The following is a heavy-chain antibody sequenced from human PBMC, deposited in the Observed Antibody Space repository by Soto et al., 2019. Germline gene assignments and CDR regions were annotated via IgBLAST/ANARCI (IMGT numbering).Heavy chain of an antibody. J-gene: IGHJ5*02. Sequence: EVQLVESGGNLIQPGGSLRLSCAASGFTFSSYWMHWVRQAPGKGLVWVSRINSDGSSTSYVDSVKGRFTISSANAKNTLYLQMNSLGVEDTAVYYCARRGQEGPGLAHWGQGTLVTVSS. CDR2: INSDGSST. CDR1: GFTFSSYW. CDR3: ARRGQEGPGLAH. V-gene: IGHV3-74*01.